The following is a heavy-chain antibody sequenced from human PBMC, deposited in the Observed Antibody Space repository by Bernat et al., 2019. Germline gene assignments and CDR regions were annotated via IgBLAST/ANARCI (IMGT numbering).Heavy chain of an antibody. CDR3: ARGYGPEN. CDR1: GFSFSGIW. CDR2: IKQDGSVQ. Sequence: EVQLVESGGALVQPGGSLRLSCVGSGFSFSGIWMTWVRQAPGKGLEWVANIKQDGSVQHYVASVKGRFIISRDNTKNSLFLQMNSLRVDDTAVYYCARGYGPENWGQGTLVTVSS. D-gene: IGHD2-8*02. V-gene: IGHV3-7*03. J-gene: IGHJ1*01.